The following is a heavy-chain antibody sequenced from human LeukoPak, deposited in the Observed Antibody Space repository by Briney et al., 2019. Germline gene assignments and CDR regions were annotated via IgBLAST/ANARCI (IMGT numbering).Heavy chain of an antibody. D-gene: IGHD3-10*01. CDR3: AKDDAWLRFGE. CDR1: GFTFSNYW. CDR2: IKQDGSET. V-gene: IGHV3-7*03. J-gene: IGHJ4*02. Sequence: GGSLRLSCAASGFTFSNYWMSWVRQAPGKGLEWVANIKQDGSETYYADSVKGRFTISRDNSKNTLYLEVISLTAEDTAVYYCAKDDAWLRFGEWSQGTLVTVSS.